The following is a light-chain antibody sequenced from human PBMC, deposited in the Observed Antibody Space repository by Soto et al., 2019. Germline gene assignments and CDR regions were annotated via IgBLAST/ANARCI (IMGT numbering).Light chain of an antibody. Sequence: DIVMTQSPDSLAVSLGEMATINCKSVDGVLYSSNNKNCLAWYQQKPGQPPKPLIYWASTRESGVPDRFSGSGSGTDFTLTISSLQAEDVAVYYCQQYLGIPRTFGQGTKVDIK. CDR2: WAS. V-gene: IGKV4-1*01. J-gene: IGKJ1*01. CDR3: QQYLGIPRT. CDR1: DGVLYSSNNKNC.